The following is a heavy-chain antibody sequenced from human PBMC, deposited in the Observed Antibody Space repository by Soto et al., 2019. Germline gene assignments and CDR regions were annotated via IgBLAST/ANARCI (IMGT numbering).Heavy chain of an antibody. Sequence: SEPLSLTCAVYGWSFRSYYCSCIRQPPGKGLEWIGEINHSGSTNYNPSLKSRVTISVDTSKNQFSLKLSSVTAADTAVYYCARRAHDYSFFWCQGTMDTVA. J-gene: IGHJ4*02. CDR1: GWSFRSYY. D-gene: IGHD4-4*01. CDR2: INHSGST. CDR3: ARRAHDYSFF. V-gene: IGHV4-34*01.